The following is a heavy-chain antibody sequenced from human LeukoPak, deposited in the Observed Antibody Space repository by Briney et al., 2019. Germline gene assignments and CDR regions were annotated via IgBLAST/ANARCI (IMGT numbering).Heavy chain of an antibody. J-gene: IGHJ4*02. Sequence: GGSLRLSCAASGFTFSSYDMHWVRHATGKGLEWVSAIGTAGDTYYPGSVKGRFTISRENAKNSLYLQMNSLRAGDTAVYYCARGSEGIVGATTAGFDYWGQGTLVTVSS. D-gene: IGHD1-26*01. CDR2: IGTAGDT. V-gene: IGHV3-13*01. CDR3: ARGSEGIVGATTAGFDY. CDR1: GFTFSSYD.